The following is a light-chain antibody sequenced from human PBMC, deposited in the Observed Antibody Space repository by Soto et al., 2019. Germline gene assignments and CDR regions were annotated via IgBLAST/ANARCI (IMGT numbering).Light chain of an antibody. CDR1: SSNIGAGYD. V-gene: IGLV1-40*01. CDR2: GNS. Sequence: QPVLTQPPSVSGAPGQRVTISCTGSSSNIGAGYDVHWYQQLPGTAPKLLIYGNSNRPSGVPDRFSGSKSGTSASLAITGLQAEDEADYDCQSYDSSLSALYVFGTGTKLTVL. CDR3: QSYDSSLSALYV. J-gene: IGLJ1*01.